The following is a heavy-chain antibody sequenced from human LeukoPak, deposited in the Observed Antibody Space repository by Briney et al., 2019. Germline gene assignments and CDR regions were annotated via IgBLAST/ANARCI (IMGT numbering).Heavy chain of an antibody. CDR2: ISYDGSNK. CDR3: AKSAATHYYYYGMDV. Sequence: PGGSLRLSCAASGFTFSSYGMHWVRQAPGKGLEWVAVISYDGSNKYYADSVKGRFTISRDNPKNTLYLQMNSLRAEDTAVYYCAKSAATHYYYYGMDVWGQGTTVTVSS. J-gene: IGHJ6*02. D-gene: IGHD2-15*01. V-gene: IGHV3-30*18. CDR1: GFTFSSYG.